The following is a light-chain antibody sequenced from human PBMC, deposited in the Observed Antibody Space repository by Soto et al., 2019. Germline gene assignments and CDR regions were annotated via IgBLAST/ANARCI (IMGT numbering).Light chain of an antibody. CDR3: QLWDSNSEHVV. Sequence: SYELTQPPSVSVAPGQTASITCGGSNLGRKSVHWYQQKPGQAPVVVVYDDRDRPSGIPERFSGSNSGNTATLTIRRVEAGYEADYYCQLWDSNSEHVVFGGGTKLTVL. CDR1: NLGRKS. V-gene: IGLV3-21*02. J-gene: IGLJ2*01. CDR2: DDR.